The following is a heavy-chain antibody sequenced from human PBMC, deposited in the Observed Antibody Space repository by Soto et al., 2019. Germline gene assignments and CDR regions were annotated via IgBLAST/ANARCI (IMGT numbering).Heavy chain of an antibody. CDR3: ARGGLATAGTRIDY. D-gene: IGHD6-13*01. CDR1: GLTFSNYW. V-gene: IGHV3-74*01. CDR2: IKSDGGTT. Sequence: PGGSLRLSCAASGLTFSNYWMHWVRQAPGKGLVWVSHIKSDGGTTSYAESVKGRFTISRDNAKNTLFLQMNSLRADDTAVYYCARGGLATAGTRIDYWGQGTLVTVSS. J-gene: IGHJ4*02.